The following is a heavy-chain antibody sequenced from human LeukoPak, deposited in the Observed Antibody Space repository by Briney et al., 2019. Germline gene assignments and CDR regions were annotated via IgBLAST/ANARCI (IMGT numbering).Heavy chain of an antibody. D-gene: IGHD4-23*01. CDR3: ARDADYGGSPDAFDI. V-gene: IGHV3-53*01. Sequence: GGSLRLSCAASGFTVSSNHMSWVRQAPGKGLNWVSIIYGGGTTYYADSVKGGFTISRDNSKNTLYLQMNSLRAEDTAVYYCARDADYGGSPDAFDIWGRGTIVTVSS. CDR1: GFTVSSNH. J-gene: IGHJ3*02. CDR2: IYGGGTT.